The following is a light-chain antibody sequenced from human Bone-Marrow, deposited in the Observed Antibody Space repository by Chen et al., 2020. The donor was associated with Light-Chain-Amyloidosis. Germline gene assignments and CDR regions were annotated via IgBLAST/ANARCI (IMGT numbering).Light chain of an antibody. V-gene: IGLV3-21*02. CDR2: DDR. Sequence: SYVLTQPPAVSVAPGQTARITCGGDDIETESVHWYQLNPGQAPVLVVEDDRDRPSGIPERFAGSNSGKTATLTISGVEGGDEDDYYCQVWDSINDQVVFGGGTKLTVL. CDR1: DIETES. CDR3: QVWDSINDQVV. J-gene: IGLJ2*01.